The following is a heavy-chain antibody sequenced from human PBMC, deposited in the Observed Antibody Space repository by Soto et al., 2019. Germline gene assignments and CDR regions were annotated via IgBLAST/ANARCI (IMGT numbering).Heavy chain of an antibody. J-gene: IGHJ4*02. CDR2: MSDAGTYK. V-gene: IGHV3-30*18. D-gene: IGHD6-6*01. Sequence: QVQLVESGGGVVQPGRSLRLSCAVSGFTFSDYGMHCVRQAPGKGLEWVAVMSDAGTYKYYADSVKGRFTISRDLSGNKLFLQMNSLRLEDTAVYFCAKEMYPRTVLDSSSPWGDYWGQGTLVTVSS. CDR3: AKEMYPRTVLDSSSPWGDY. CDR1: GFTFSDYG.